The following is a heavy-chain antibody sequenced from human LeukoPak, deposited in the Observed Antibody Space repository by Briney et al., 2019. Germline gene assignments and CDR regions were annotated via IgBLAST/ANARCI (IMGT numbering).Heavy chain of an antibody. CDR1: GFTFSSYS. D-gene: IGHD4-17*01. CDR3: ARVGYGDLYYFDY. Sequence: PGGSLRLSCAASGFTFSSYSMNWVRQAPGKGLEWVSSISSGSSYIYYADSVKGRFTISRDNAKNSLYLQMNSLRAEDTAVYYCARVGYGDLYYFDYWGQGTLVTVSS. V-gene: IGHV3-21*01. J-gene: IGHJ4*02. CDR2: ISSGSSYI.